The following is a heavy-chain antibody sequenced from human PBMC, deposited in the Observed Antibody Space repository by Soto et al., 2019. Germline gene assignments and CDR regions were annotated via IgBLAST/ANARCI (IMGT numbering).Heavy chain of an antibody. CDR1: GGSFSGYY. CDR3: ARGLFSGSSYSGSWYYFDS. Sequence: SETLSLTCAVYGGSFSGYYWSWIRQPPGKGLEWIGEINHSGSTNYNQSLKSRVTISVDTSKNQFSLKLSSVTAADTAVYYCARGLFSGSSYSGSWYYFDSWGQGTMVTVSS. J-gene: IGHJ4*02. D-gene: IGHD1-26*01. V-gene: IGHV4-34*01. CDR2: INHSGST.